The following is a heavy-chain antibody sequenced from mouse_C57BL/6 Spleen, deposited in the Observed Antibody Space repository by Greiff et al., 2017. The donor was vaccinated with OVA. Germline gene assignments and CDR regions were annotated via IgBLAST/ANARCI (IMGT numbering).Heavy chain of an antibody. CDR2: IYPGNSDT. D-gene: IGHD2-1*01. CDR1: GYTFTSYW. J-gene: IGHJ1*03. CDR3: TRYDYGNYELYFDV. Sequence: VQLQQSGTVLARPGASVKMSCKTSGYTFTSYWMHWVKQRPGQGLEWIGAIYPGNSDTSYNQKFKGKAKLTAVTSASTAYMELSSLTNEDSAVYYCTRYDYGNYELYFDVWGTGTTVTVSS. V-gene: IGHV1-5*01.